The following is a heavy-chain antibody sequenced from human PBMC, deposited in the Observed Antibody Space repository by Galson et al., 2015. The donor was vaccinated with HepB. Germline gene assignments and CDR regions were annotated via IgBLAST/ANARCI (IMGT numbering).Heavy chain of an antibody. D-gene: IGHD4-17*01. CDR1: GFPFSSYA. CDR3: TYSDHLETDY. V-gene: IGHV3-30*04. J-gene: IGHJ4*02. Sequence: SLRLSCAASGFPFSSYAMHWVRQAPGKGLEWVAFISHAGTTEDYADSVRGRFSVSRDNSKDTLYLQMNRLRTDDTAVYWCTYSDHLETDYWGQGTLVTVSS. CDR2: ISHAGTTE.